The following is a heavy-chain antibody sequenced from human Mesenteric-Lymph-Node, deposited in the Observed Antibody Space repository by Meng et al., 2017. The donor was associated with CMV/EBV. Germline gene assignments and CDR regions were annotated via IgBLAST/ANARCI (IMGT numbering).Heavy chain of an antibody. D-gene: IGHD7-27*01. J-gene: IGHJ4*02. CDR1: GFSFSSHW. Sequence: GGSLRLSCSASGFSFSSHWMHWVRQAPGKGLVWVSGITNDGSGIKYADSVKGRFTISRDNARNTLYLQMSSLRAEDTAVYYCTKAGEGHWGSDCWGQGTLVTVSS. V-gene: IGHV3-74*03. CDR2: ITNDGSGI. CDR3: TKAGEGHWGSDC.